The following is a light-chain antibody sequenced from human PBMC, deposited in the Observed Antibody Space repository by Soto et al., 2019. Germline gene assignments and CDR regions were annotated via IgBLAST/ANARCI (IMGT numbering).Light chain of an antibody. Sequence: IQLTQSPSSLSASVGDRVTVTGRASQDISNYLAWYQQSPGRAPKLLIYLASTLESGVPSRFSGSGSGTDFTLTISSLQPEVFATYYCQQLESDPPWTFGQGTRVEIK. CDR3: QQLESDPPWT. V-gene: IGKV1-9*01. CDR2: LAS. CDR1: QDISNY. J-gene: IGKJ1*01.